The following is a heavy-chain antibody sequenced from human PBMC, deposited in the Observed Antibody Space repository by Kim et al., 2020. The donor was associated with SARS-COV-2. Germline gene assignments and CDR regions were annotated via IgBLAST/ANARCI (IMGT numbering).Heavy chain of an antibody. Sequence: SVKVSCKASGGTFSSYAISWVRQAPGQGLEWMGGIIPIFGTANYAQKFQGRVTITADKSTSTAYMELSSLRSEDTAVYYCARDYGVAGLPPYGMDVWGQGTTVTVSS. CDR3: ARDYGVAGLPPYGMDV. D-gene: IGHD4-17*01. CDR1: GGTFSSYA. J-gene: IGHJ6*02. V-gene: IGHV1-69*06. CDR2: IIPIFGTA.